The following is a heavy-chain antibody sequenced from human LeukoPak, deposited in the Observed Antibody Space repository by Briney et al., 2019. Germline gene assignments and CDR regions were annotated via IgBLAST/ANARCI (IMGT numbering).Heavy chain of an antibody. J-gene: IGHJ4*02. CDR3: AKDRSYYDILTGYYLFDY. Sequence: PGGSLTLSCAASGFTFSNYAIHWVRQAPGKGLEWVAFIRYDGSNKYYADSVKGRFTISRDNSKNTLYLQMNSLRAEDTAVYYCAKDRSYYDILTGYYLFDYWGQGTLVTVSS. D-gene: IGHD3-9*01. CDR2: IRYDGSNK. V-gene: IGHV3-30*02. CDR1: GFTFSNYA.